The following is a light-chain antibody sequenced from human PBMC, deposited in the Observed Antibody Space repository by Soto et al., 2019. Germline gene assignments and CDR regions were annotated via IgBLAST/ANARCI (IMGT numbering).Light chain of an antibody. Sequence: EIVLTQSPGTLSLSPGERATLSCRASQSVSSNYLAWYQQKPGQAPRLLIYGASNRATGIPARFSGSGSGTDFTLTISSLEPEDFAVYYCQQRSNWPPHTFGGGTKVDI. V-gene: IGKV3-11*01. CDR2: GAS. J-gene: IGKJ4*01. CDR3: QQRSNWPPHT. CDR1: QSVSSNY.